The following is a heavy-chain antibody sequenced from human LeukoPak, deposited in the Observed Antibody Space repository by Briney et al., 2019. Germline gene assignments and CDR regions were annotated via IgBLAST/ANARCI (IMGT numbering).Heavy chain of an antibody. V-gene: IGHV3-23*01. J-gene: IGHJ4*02. D-gene: IGHD6-19*01. Sequence: GGSLRLSCAASGFTFSSFAMSWVRQAPGKGLEWVSGISGSGDNTYYADSVKGRFTISRDNSKNTLYLQMNSLRAEDTAIYYCAKDHGTAVAGFYYWGQGTLVTVSS. CDR3: AKDHGTAVAGFYY. CDR1: GFTFSSFA. CDR2: ISGSGDNT.